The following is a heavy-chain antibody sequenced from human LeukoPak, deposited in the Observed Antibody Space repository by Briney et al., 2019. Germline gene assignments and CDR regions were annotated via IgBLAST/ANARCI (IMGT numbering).Heavy chain of an antibody. CDR3: ARDTELCSSTSCYPKYDAFDI. V-gene: IGHV3-30-3*01. CDR2: ISYDGSNK. J-gene: IGHJ3*02. CDR1: GFTFSSYA. D-gene: IGHD2-2*01. Sequence: PGGSLRLSCAASGFTFSSYAMHWVRQAPGKGLEWVAVISYDGSNKYYADSVKGRFTISRDNSKNTLYLQMNSLRAEDTAVYYCARDTELCSSTSCYPKYDAFDIWGQGTMVTVSS.